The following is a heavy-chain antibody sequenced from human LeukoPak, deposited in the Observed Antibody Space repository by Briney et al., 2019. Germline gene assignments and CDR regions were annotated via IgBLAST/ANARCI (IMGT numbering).Heavy chain of an antibody. V-gene: IGHV3-23*01. CDR1: GFTFSSYA. D-gene: IGHD3-16*01. J-gene: IGHJ5*02. CDR3: AKSDYNLGNWSPFDP. Sequence: PGGSLRLSCAASGFTFSSYAMSWVRQAPGKGLEWVSSISGSGGTTHYADSVKGRFTISRDNPKNTLYLQMNSLRAGDTALYYCAKSDYNLGNWSPFDPWGQGTLVTVSS. CDR2: ISGSGGTT.